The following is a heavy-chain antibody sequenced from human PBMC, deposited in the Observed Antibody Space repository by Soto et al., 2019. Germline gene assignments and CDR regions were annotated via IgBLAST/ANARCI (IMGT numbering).Heavy chain of an antibody. D-gene: IGHD6-13*01. Sequence: QVQLQESGPGLVKPSGTLSLTCAVSGGSISSSNWWSWVRQPPGKGLEWIGEIYHSGSTNYNPSLKSRVTISVDKSKNQFSLKLSSVTAADTAVYYCARDGFGYSSSWYRGWFDPWGQGTLVTVSS. J-gene: IGHJ5*02. CDR1: GGSISSSNW. CDR2: IYHSGST. V-gene: IGHV4-4*02. CDR3: ARDGFGYSSSWYRGWFDP.